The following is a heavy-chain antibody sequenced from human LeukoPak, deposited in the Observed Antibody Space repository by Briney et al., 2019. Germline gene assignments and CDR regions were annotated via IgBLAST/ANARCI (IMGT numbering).Heavy chain of an antibody. CDR2: IYYSGST. CDR1: GGSISSSSYY. D-gene: IGHD2-15*01. CDR3: ARVWSSGVQGGWFDP. Sequence: KPSETLSLTCTVSGGSISSSSYYWGWVRQPRGKGREWIGSIYYSGSTYYNPPLKSRLTISVDTSKNQFSLKLSSVTAADTAVYYCARVWSSGVQGGWFDPWGQGTLVTVSS. V-gene: IGHV4-39*07. J-gene: IGHJ5*02.